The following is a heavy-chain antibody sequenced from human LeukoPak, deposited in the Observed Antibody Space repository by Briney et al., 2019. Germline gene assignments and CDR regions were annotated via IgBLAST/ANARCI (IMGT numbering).Heavy chain of an antibody. CDR1: GYIFTSYW. V-gene: IGHV5-51*01. CDR3: ARRRNYDSSGYYSNFDY. Sequence: GESLKISCKGSGYIFTSYWIGWGRQMPGKGLEWMGIIYPGDSDTRYSPSFQGQVTISADKSISTAYLQWSSLKASDTAMYYCARRRNYDSSGYYSNFDYWGQGTLVTVSS. J-gene: IGHJ4*02. CDR2: IYPGDSDT. D-gene: IGHD3-22*01.